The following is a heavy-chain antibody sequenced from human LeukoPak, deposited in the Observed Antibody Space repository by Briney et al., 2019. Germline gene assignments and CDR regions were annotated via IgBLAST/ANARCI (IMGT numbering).Heavy chain of an antibody. D-gene: IGHD1-7*01. Sequence: ASVKVSCKASGGTFSSYAINWVRQATGQGLEWMGWMNPNSGNTGYAQKFQGRVTITRNTSISTAYMELSSLRSEDTAVYYCARGANWNYFYWFDPWGQGTLVTVSS. J-gene: IGHJ5*02. CDR2: MNPNSGNT. CDR1: GGTFSSYA. CDR3: ARGANWNYFYWFDP. V-gene: IGHV1-8*03.